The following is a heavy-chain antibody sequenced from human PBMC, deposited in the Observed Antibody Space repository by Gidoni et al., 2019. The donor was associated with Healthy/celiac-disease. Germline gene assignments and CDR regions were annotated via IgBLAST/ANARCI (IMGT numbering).Heavy chain of an antibody. CDR3: ARALAVADFYYYGMDV. Sequence: EVQLVESGGGLVKPGGSLRRSCAASGFTFSSYSMNWVRQAPGKGLEWVSSISSSSSYIYYADSVKGRFTISRDNAKNSLYLQMNSLRAEDTAVYYCARALAVADFYYYGMDVWGQGTTVTVSS. CDR2: ISSSSSYI. D-gene: IGHD6-19*01. CDR1: GFTFSSYS. J-gene: IGHJ6*02. V-gene: IGHV3-21*01.